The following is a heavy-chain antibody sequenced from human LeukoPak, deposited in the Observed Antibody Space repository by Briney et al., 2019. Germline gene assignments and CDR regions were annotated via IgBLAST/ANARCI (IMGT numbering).Heavy chain of an antibody. CDR2: ISVNDDTA. V-gene: IGHV3-23*01. D-gene: IGHD4/OR15-4a*01. CDR1: GLTLNYYA. CDR3: AKGGITYGAAAYDY. Sequence: PGGSLRLSCTASGLTLNYYAVNWLRQAPGKGLQWVIGISVNDDTAYYADSVKGRFTISRDKSTNTVYLQMNSLRVEDTALFYCAKGGITYGAAAYDYWGQGTLVTVSS. J-gene: IGHJ4*02.